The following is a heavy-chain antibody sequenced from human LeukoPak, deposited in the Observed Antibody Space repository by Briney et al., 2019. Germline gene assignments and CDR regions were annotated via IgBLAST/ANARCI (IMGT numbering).Heavy chain of an antibody. J-gene: IGHJ5*02. CDR3: ASGGSSWYGIWFDP. Sequence: SETLSLTCSVSSGSISSPLHYWGWIRQPPGKGLEWIGYIYYSGSTNYNPSLKSRVTISVNTSKNQFSLKLSSVTAADTAVYYCASGGSSWYGIWFDPWGQGTLVTVSS. CDR2: IYYSGST. CDR1: SGSISSPLHY. V-gene: IGHV4-61*01. D-gene: IGHD6-13*01.